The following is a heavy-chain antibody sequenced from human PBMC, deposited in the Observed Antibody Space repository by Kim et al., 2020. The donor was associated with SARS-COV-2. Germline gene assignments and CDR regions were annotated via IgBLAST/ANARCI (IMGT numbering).Heavy chain of an antibody. J-gene: IGHJ4*02. CDR1: GFTFDDYA. CDR2: ISGDGGST. CDR3: AKDNLRYSYGVDFDY. Sequence: GGSLRLSCAASGFTFDDYAMHWVRQAPGKGLEWVSLISGDGGSTYYADSVKGRFTISRDNSKNSLYLQMNSLRTEDTALYYCAKDNLRYSYGVDFDYWGQGTLVTVSS. D-gene: IGHD5-18*01. V-gene: IGHV3-43*02.